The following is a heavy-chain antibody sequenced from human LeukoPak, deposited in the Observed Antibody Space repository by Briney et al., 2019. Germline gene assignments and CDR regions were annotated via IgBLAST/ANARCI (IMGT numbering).Heavy chain of an antibody. J-gene: IGHJ3*02. D-gene: IGHD2-2*01. CDR1: GFTFSDHY. Sequence: GVPLRLSCAASGFTFSDHYMDWVRQAPGKGLEWVGRTRNKANSYATEYAASVKGRFTISRADSENSLYLQMNSLKTEDTAVYCCARVRYCSSTTCRGAFDIWGQGTMVTMSS. CDR3: ARVRYCSSTTCRGAFDI. CDR2: TRNKANSYAT. V-gene: IGHV3-72*01.